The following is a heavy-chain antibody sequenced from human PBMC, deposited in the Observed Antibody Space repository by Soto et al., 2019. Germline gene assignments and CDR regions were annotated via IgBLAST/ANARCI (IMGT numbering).Heavy chain of an antibody. J-gene: IGHJ4*02. D-gene: IGHD5-18*01. Sequence: QVQLVQSGAEVKKPGASVKVSCKASGYTFTSYGISWVRQAPGQGLEWMGWISAYNANTNYAQKLQGRVTMTSDTSTSKAYMELRSLRSDDTAVYYCATRDGYSYGYLGLDYWGQGTLVTVSS. CDR2: ISAYNANT. CDR3: ATRDGYSYGYLGLDY. CDR1: GYTFTSYG. V-gene: IGHV1-18*01.